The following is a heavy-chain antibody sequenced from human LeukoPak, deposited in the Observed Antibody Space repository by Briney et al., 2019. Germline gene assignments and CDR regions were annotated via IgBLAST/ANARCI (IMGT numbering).Heavy chain of an antibody. CDR2: IIRIFGTA. V-gene: IGHV1-69*06. CDR3: ARAVGVVVPAAYAYYYYYMDV. Sequence: SVKVSCKASGGTFSSYAISWVRRAPGQGLEWMGGIIRIFGTANYAQKFQGRVTITADKSTSTAYMELSSLRSEDTAVYYCARAVGVVVPAAYAYYYYYMDVWGKGTTVTVSS. CDR1: GGTFSSYA. J-gene: IGHJ6*03. D-gene: IGHD2-2*01.